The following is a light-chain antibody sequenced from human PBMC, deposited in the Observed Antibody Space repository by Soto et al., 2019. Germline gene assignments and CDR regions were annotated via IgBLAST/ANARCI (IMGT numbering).Light chain of an antibody. CDR3: CSYATPRL. J-gene: IGLJ2*01. CDR2: EVS. Sequence: QSALTQPASVSGSPGQSITISCTGTSSDVGSYNLVSWYQQHPGKAPKPIIYEVSERPSGVSHRFSGSKTGNTASLTISGLQAEDEADYYCCSYATPRLFGGGTKLTVL. V-gene: IGLV2-23*02. CDR1: SSDVGSYNL.